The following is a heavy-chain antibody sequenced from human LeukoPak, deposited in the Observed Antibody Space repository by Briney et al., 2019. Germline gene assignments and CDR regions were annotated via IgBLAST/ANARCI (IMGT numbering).Heavy chain of an antibody. D-gene: IGHD3-10*01. J-gene: IGHJ4*02. Sequence: PGGSRRLSCAASGFTFSSYAMTWVRQAPGKGLEWIGRTKAKVDNYVTEYAASVKGRFTISRDESKSSLYLQMNSLKTEDTAVYYCARDNIGSYDYWGQGTRVTASS. V-gene: IGHV3-72*01. CDR3: ARDNIGSYDY. CDR2: TKAKVDNYVT. CDR1: GFTFSSYA.